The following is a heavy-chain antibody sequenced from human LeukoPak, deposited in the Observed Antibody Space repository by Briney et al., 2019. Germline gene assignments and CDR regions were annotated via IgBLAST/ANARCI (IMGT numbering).Heavy chain of an antibody. D-gene: IGHD1-26*01. CDR3: VREAAATLFDY. Sequence: GGSLRLSCAASGFTVSSNYMSWVRQAPGKGLEWVSVIYSGGSTYYADSVKGRFTIFRDNSKNTLYLQMNSLRAEDTAVYYCVREAAATLFDYWGQGTLVTVSS. CDR1: GFTVSSNY. J-gene: IGHJ4*02. V-gene: IGHV3-66*01. CDR2: IYSGGST.